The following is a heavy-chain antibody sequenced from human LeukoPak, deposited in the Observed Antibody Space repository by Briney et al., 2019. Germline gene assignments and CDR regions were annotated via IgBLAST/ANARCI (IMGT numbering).Heavy chain of an antibody. J-gene: IGHJ4*02. V-gene: IGHV4-31*03. Sequence: SQTLSLTCTVSGGSISSGGYYWSWIRQHPGKGLEWIGYIYYSGSTYYNPSLKSRVTISVDTSKNQFSLKLSSVTAADTAVYYCARADSGSWFFDYWGQGTLVTVSS. D-gene: IGHD6-13*01. CDR2: IYYSGST. CDR1: GGSISSGGYY. CDR3: ARADSGSWFFDY.